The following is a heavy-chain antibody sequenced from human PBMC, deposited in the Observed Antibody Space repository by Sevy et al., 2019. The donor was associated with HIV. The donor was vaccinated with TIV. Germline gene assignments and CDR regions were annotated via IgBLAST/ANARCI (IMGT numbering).Heavy chain of an antibody. V-gene: IGHV5-51*01. D-gene: IGHD6-13*01. CDR3: ARTTAVAGTKFFDF. J-gene: IGHJ4*02. CDR1: GYSFTSYW. CDR2: IYPGDSDT. Sequence: GESLKISCKGSGYSFTSYWIGWVRQMPGKGLEWMGIIYPGDSDTRYSPSFQGQVTISADKSISTAYLQWGSLKASDNAMYYCARTTAVAGTKFFDFWDQGTLVTVSS.